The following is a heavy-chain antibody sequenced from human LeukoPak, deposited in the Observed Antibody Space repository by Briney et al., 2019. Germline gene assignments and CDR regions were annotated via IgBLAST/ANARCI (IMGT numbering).Heavy chain of an antibody. D-gene: IGHD7-27*01. V-gene: IGHV3-33*06. Sequence: GGSLRLSCAASGFTSSSYGMHWVRQAPGKGLEWVAVIWYDGSNKYYADSVKGRFTISRDNSKNTLYLQMNSLRAEDTAVYYCAKATGGGYYYYMDVWGKGTTVTVSS. CDR1: GFTSSSYG. CDR2: IWYDGSNK. J-gene: IGHJ6*03. CDR3: AKATGGGYYYYMDV.